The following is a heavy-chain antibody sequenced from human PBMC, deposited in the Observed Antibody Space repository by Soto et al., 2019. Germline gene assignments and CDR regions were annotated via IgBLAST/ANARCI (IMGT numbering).Heavy chain of an antibody. D-gene: IGHD3-22*01. CDR1: GSTFSSYA. Sequence: GGSLRLSCAASGSTFSSYAMNWVRQAPGKGLEWVSGISASGGCTYYAEFLKGRFTISRDNSKNTLYLQVNSLRAEDTAVYYCANDVNYDSSGGLDYWGQGTQVTVSS. J-gene: IGHJ4*02. V-gene: IGHV3-23*01. CDR2: ISASGGCT. CDR3: ANDVNYDSSGGLDY.